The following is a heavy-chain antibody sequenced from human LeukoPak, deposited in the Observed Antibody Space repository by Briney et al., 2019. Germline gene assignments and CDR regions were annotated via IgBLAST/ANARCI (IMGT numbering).Heavy chain of an antibody. J-gene: IGHJ4*02. CDR1: GGLIGTSDDY. CDR2: LSYSGNT. CDR3: ARHFDY. V-gene: IGHV4-39*01. Sequence: SETLSLTCTVSGGLIGTSDDYWAWIRQPPGKGLEWIGSLSYSGNTYYNPSLKSRVTISRDRSTNHFSLKMTSMTAADTAVYYCARHFDYWGQGILVTVSS.